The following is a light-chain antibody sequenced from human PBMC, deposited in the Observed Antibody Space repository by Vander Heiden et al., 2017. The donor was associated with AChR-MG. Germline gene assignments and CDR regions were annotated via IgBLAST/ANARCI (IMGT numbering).Light chain of an antibody. CDR2: DAT. J-gene: IGKJ2*01. CDR3: QYDDDLST. Sequence: DIQMTQSPSSLSASIGDRVTITCQASHDIRAYLNWYQQKPGEAPKLLIYDATFWEKGVPYRFSGSGSGKDFTLTSTNLQHEDLAKYYWQYDDDLSTFGQGTKLDIK. CDR1: HDIRAY. V-gene: IGKV1-33*01.